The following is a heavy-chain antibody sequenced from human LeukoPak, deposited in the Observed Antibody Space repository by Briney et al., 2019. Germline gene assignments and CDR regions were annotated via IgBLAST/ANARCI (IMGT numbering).Heavy chain of an antibody. CDR3: VRSGGY. D-gene: IGHD1-26*01. V-gene: IGHV3-7*05. Sequence: GGSLRLSCAASGXTFSSHWMNWVRQAPGKGLEWVANIKEDGSEKYYVDSVKGRFTISRDNAKNSLCLQMNSLRAEDTAIYYCVRSGGYWGQGTLVTVSS. J-gene: IGHJ4*02. CDR2: IKEDGSEK. CDR1: GXTFSSHW.